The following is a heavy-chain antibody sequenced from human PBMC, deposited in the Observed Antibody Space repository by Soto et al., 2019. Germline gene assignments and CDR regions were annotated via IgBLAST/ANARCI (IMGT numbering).Heavy chain of an antibody. CDR3: ARRGASATLDQ. CDR1: GDTFTTCD. CDR2: MNPNSGYA. J-gene: IGHJ4*02. Sequence: ASVKVCGEASGDTFTTCDINWVRQATGQGLEWMGWMNPNSGYADYAQNFQGRVTMSRDTSIKTAYMELSHLKSEDTAVYYCARRGASATLDQWGQGTLVTVSS. V-gene: IGHV1-8*01.